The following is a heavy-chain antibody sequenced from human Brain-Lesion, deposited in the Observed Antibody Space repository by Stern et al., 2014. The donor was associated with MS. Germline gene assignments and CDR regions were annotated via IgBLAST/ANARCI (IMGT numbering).Heavy chain of an antibody. CDR3: ARVFNTIYGIVTQRGSGMYV. Sequence: EVQLVEPGGGLVQPGGSLTMSCTAAGFTFGNYCMTWVRQAPGKGLEWVANIKEDGTENSYVDSVKGRFTISRDNARNALYLQMNSLRVEDTALYCCARVFNTIYGIVTQRGSGMYVLGQGTTVIVSS. CDR1: GFTFGNYC. V-gene: IGHV3-7*01. D-gene: IGHD3-3*01. J-gene: IGHJ6*02. CDR2: IKEDGTEN.